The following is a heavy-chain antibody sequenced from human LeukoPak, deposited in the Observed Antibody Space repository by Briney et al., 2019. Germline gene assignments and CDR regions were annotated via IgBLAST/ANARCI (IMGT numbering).Heavy chain of an antibody. Sequence: PSQTLSLTCTVSGASISSGDYHWNWIRQPPGKGLEWIGFIHDSGSTYYNPSLKSRVSISRDMSKNQLSLMLSSVTAADTAVYYCARDWNDAFDIWGQGTMVTVSS. J-gene: IGHJ3*02. CDR2: IHDSGST. D-gene: IGHD1-1*01. CDR3: ARDWNDAFDI. V-gene: IGHV4-30-4*01. CDR1: GASISSGDYH.